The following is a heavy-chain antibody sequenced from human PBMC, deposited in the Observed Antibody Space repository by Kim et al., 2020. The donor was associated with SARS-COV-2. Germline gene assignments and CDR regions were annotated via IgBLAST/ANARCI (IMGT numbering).Heavy chain of an antibody. V-gene: IGHV1-69*01. CDR3: ARSLRGLGV. D-gene: IGHD3-10*01. CDR2: GTA. J-gene: IGHJ6*02. Sequence: GTANYAQKFQGRVTITADESTSTAYMELSSLRSEDTAVYYCARSLRGLGVWGQGTTVTVSS.